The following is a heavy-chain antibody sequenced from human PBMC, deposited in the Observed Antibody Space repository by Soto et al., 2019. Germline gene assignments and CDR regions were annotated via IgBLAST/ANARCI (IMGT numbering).Heavy chain of an antibody. J-gene: IGHJ5*02. CDR1: GGTFSSYA. V-gene: IGHV1-69*01. CDR3: ASAGRLDDRRNWFDP. Sequence: QVQLVQSGAEVKKPGSSVKVSCKASGGTFSSYAISWVRQAPGQGLEWMGGIIPIFGTANYAQKFQGRVKVTADQYTGTAYRELSSLISEDTAVYYCASAGRLDDRRNWFDPWGQGTLVTVSS. CDR2: IIPIFGTA. D-gene: IGHD3-16*01.